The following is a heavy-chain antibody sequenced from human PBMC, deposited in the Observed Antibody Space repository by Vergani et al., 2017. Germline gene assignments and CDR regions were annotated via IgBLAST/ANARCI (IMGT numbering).Heavy chain of an antibody. V-gene: IGHV3-23*04. CDR1: GFTFRTYA. CDR2: ISGSGGST. D-gene: IGHD3-10*01. CDR3: AKVTKTGLWYFDL. Sequence: VQLVESGGGVVQPGRSLRLSCAASGFTFRTYAMHWVRQAPGKGLEWVSAISGSGGSTYYADSVKGRFTISRDNSKNTLYLQMNSLRAEDTAVYYCAKVTKTGLWYFDLWGRGTLVTVSS. J-gene: IGHJ2*01.